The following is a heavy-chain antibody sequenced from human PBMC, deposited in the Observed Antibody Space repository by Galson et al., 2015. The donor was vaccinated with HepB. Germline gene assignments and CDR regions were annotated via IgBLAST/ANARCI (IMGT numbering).Heavy chain of an antibody. D-gene: IGHD2-2*01. CDR2: IYYDGSNQ. CDR3: TRDIKRYYFDL. Sequence: SLRLSCAASGFTLKNYGMHWVRQAPGKGLEWVALIYYDGSNQYYAESVKGRFTISRDNSKNTLYLQMNSLRADDTAVYYCTRDIKRYYFDLWGRGTLVTVSS. J-gene: IGHJ2*01. V-gene: IGHV3-33*01. CDR1: GFTLKNYG.